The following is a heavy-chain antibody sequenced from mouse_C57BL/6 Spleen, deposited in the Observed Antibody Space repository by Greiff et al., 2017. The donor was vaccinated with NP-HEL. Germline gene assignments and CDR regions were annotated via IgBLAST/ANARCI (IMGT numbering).Heavy chain of an antibody. V-gene: IGHV5-9*01. CDR3: ARVYYYYGSSYGYYFDY. CDR2: ISGGGGNT. J-gene: IGHJ2*01. D-gene: IGHD1-1*01. CDR1: GFTFSSYT. Sequence: DVMLVESGGGLVKPGGSLKLSCAASGFTFSSYTMSWVRQTPEKRLEWVATISGGGGNTYYPDSVKCRFTISRDNAKNTLYLQMSSLMSEDTALYYCARVYYYYGSSYGYYFDYWGQGTTLTVSS.